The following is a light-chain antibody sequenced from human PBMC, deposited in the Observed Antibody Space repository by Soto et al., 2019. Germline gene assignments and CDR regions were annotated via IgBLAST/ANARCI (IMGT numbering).Light chain of an antibody. J-gene: IGKJ1*01. Sequence: ESQMTLYPSTLSASVGGRVTITCRSSESISAWLAWYQQEPGKPPKILIYDASRLESGVPSRFSGSASAKESPITITSVPDDDFVAYYRQPHQSPTWTFGQGTKVDIK. CDR3: QPHQSPTWT. CDR2: DAS. CDR1: ESISAW. V-gene: IGKV1-5*01.